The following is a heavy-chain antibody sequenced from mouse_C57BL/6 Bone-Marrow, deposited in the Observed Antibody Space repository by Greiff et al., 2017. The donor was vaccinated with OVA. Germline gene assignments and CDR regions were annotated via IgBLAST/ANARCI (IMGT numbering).Heavy chain of an antibody. CDR1: GFSLTSYG. J-gene: IGHJ3*01. CDR2: IWGGGST. V-gene: IGHV2-9*01. D-gene: IGHD2-5*01. Sequence: VQVVESGPGLVAPSQSLSITCTVSGFSLTSYGVDWVRQPPGKGLEWLGLIWGGGSTNYNSDLMSRLSISKDNSQSQVFLKMNSLQTDDTAMYYCAKHAPDDYSNPWFAYWGQGTLVTVSA. CDR3: AKHAPDDYSNPWFAY.